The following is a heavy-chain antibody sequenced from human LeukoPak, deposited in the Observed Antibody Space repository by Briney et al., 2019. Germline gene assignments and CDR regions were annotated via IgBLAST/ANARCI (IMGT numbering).Heavy chain of an antibody. D-gene: IGHD3-3*01. J-gene: IGHJ3*02. CDR2: ISAYNGNT. V-gene: IGHV1-18*01. Sequence: ASVKVSCKASGYTFTSYGISWVRQAPGQGLEWMGWISAYNGNTNYAQKLQGRVTMTTDTSTSTAYMELRSLRSDDTAVYYCARSLRITIFGVVNDAFDIWGQGTMVTVSS. CDR3: ARSLRITIFGVVNDAFDI. CDR1: GYTFTSYG.